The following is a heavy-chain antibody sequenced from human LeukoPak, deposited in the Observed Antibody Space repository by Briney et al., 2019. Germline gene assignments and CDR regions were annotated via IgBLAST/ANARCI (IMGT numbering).Heavy chain of an antibody. CDR1: GFIFSAYS. V-gene: IGHV3-21*01. Sequence: PGGSLRLSCAASGFIFSAYSMNWVRQAPGKGLEWVSFISSSSSHIYYADSVKGRFAISRDNSKNTLYLQMNSLRGEDTAVYYCAKDRIVGDTNFFDYWGQGTLVTASS. CDR2: ISSSSSHI. D-gene: IGHD1-26*01. CDR3: AKDRIVGDTNFFDY. J-gene: IGHJ4*02.